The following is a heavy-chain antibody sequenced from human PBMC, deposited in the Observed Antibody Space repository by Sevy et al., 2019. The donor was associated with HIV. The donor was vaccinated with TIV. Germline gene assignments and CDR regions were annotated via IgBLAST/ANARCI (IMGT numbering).Heavy chain of an antibody. CDR3: ARRGDNNWFDP. D-gene: IGHD2-15*01. CDR1: SVSISGGAYY. CDR2: ISYTGST. Sequence: SETLSLTCTVSSVSISGGAYYWVWIRQPPGKGLEWIGSISYTGSTYYNPSLKSRVTISVDTSKNQFSLKLTSVTAADTAVYYCARRGDNNWFDPWGQGTLVTVSS. V-gene: IGHV4-39*01. J-gene: IGHJ5*02.